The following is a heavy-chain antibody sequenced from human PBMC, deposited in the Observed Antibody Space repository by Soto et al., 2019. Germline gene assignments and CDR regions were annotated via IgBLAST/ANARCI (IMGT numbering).Heavy chain of an antibody. D-gene: IGHD1-26*01. CDR1: GDSVSNNGAT. CDR2: AYYRSRWHY. CDR3: ARDPPDFNSGFDY. Sequence: TLSLTCAISGDSVSNNGATWNWIRQSPSRGLEWLGRAYYRSRWHYDYATSVRSRITINPDTSKNQFSLQLNSVTPEDTAVYYCARDPPDFNSGFDYWGQGTLVTVSS. V-gene: IGHV6-1*01. J-gene: IGHJ4*02.